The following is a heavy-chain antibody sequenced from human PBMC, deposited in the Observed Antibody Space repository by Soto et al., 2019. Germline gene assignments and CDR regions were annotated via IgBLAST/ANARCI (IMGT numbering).Heavy chain of an antibody. V-gene: IGHV1-69*02. Sequence: QVQLVQSGAEVKKPGSSVKVSCKASGGTFSSYTISWVRQAPGQGLEWMGRIIPILGIANYAQKFQGRVTITADKSTSTAYMELSSLRSEDTAVYYCARGGDLWFGEVHWFDPWGQGTLVTVSS. J-gene: IGHJ5*02. CDR2: IIPILGIA. CDR1: GGTFSSYT. D-gene: IGHD3-10*01. CDR3: ARGGDLWFGEVHWFDP.